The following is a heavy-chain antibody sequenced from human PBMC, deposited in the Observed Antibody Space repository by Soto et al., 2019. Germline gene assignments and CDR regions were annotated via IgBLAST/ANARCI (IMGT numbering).Heavy chain of an antibody. CDR1: GYTFTSYG. CDR2: ISAYNGNT. J-gene: IGHJ6*02. Sequence: QVQLVQSGAEVKKPGASVKVSCKASGYTFTSYGISWVRQAPGQGLEWMGWISAYNGNTNYAQKLQGRVTMTTDTSASTAYMELRSLRSDDTAVYYCARRTESWRINYYGMDVWGQGTTVTVSS. CDR3: ARRTESWRINYYGMDV. D-gene: IGHD6-13*01. V-gene: IGHV1-18*01.